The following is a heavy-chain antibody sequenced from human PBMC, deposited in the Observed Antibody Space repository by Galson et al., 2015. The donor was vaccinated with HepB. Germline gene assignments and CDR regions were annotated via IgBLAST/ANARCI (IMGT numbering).Heavy chain of an antibody. V-gene: IGHV3-30*04. D-gene: IGHD3-9*01. CDR3: ARGADYDILTGYYRGHALDI. Sequence: SLRLSCAASGFTFSSHAIHWVRQAPGKGLEWVAVISYDGSNKYYADSVKGRFTISRDNSKNTLYLQMNSLRAEDTAVYYCARGADYDILTGYYRGHALDIWGQGTMVTVSS. CDR1: GFTFSSHA. J-gene: IGHJ3*02. CDR2: ISYDGSNK.